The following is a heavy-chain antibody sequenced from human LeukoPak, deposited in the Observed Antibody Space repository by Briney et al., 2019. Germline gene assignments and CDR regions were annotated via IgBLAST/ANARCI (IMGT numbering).Heavy chain of an antibody. Sequence: IPIFGTANYAQKFQGRVTITADESTSTAYMELSSLRSEDTAVYYCARGPYSSGWFSAFDIWGQGTMVTVSS. CDR3: ARGPYSSGWFSAFDI. CDR2: IPIFGTA. J-gene: IGHJ3*02. D-gene: IGHD6-19*01. V-gene: IGHV1-69*01.